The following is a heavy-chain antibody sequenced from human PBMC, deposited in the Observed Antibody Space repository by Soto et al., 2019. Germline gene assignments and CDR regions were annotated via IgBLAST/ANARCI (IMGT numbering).Heavy chain of an antibody. CDR2: IYYSGRT. V-gene: IGHV4-31*03. CDR1: GGSISSGGYY. J-gene: IGHJ5*02. Sequence: SETLSLTCTVSGGSISSGGYYRSWIRQHPGKGLEWIGYIYYSGRTYYNPSLHSRVSIAVDTTENQFSLKLTSVTAADTSVYYCARGSFSSSSSWFDPWGRGTLVTVSS. D-gene: IGHD6-6*01. CDR3: ARGSFSSSSSWFDP.